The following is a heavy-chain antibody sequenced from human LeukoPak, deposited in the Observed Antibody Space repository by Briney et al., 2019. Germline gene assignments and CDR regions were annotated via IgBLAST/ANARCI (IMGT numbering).Heavy chain of an antibody. D-gene: IGHD1-26*01. CDR2: IYYSGST. Sequence: SETLSLICTVSGGSISSSPYYWGWIRQPPGKGLEWIGSIYYSGSTYYNPSLKSRVSISVDTSKKQFSLKLTSVTAADTAVYYCARVRQVGTANFEYWGQGTLVTVSS. CDR1: GGSISSSPYY. J-gene: IGHJ4*02. CDR3: ARVRQVGTANFEY. V-gene: IGHV4-39*07.